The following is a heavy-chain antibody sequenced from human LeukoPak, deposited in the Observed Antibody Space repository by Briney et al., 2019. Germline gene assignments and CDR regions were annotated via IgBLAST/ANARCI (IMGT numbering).Heavy chain of an antibody. CDR3: ARAYYYDTTAYYPGGDY. V-gene: IGHV1-46*01. Sequence: ASVKVSCKTSGYTFTNYYIYWVRQAPGQGLEWMGIVNPSVGSTCYAQRFQGRVTLTRDTSTSTVFLELSRLRSEDTAVYYCARAYYYDTTAYYPGGDYWGQGTLVTVSS. CDR2: VNPSVGST. CDR1: GYTFTNYY. J-gene: IGHJ4*02. D-gene: IGHD3-22*01.